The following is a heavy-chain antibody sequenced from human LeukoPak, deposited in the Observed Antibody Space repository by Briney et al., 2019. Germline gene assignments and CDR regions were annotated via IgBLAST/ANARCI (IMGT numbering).Heavy chain of an antibody. Sequence: PSETLSLTCTVSGGSISGYYWSWIRQPAGKGLEWIGQIYTSGTTYYNPSLRSRLTMSVDTSKSQFSLKLSSVTAADTAVYYCAREAGTTAQLIIDYWGQGTLVTVSS. J-gene: IGHJ4*02. CDR2: IYTSGTT. CDR3: AREAGTTAQLIIDY. CDR1: GGSISGYY. V-gene: IGHV4-4*07. D-gene: IGHD1-7*01.